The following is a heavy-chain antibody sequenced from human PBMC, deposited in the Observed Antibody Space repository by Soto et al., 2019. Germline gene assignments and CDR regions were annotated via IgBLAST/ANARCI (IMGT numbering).Heavy chain of an antibody. CDR3: ARDGGLLTASWHYEH. J-gene: IGHJ2*01. CDR1: GYSFTNYC. V-gene: IGHV1-46*01. D-gene: IGHD2-15*01. CDR2: INPRTGST. Sequence: QVQLVQSGADVKKPGTSVKVSCKAAGYSFTNYCMYWVRQAPGQGLEWMGMINPRTGSTRYAQKFQDRVTLTRDTSTTTVYMELSTLISDDTAVYYCARDGGLLTASWHYEHWGPGTLVTVSS.